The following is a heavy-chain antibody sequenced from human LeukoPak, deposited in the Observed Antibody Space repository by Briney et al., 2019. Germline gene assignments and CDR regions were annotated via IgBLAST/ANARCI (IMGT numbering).Heavy chain of an antibody. CDR2: ISSSSSYI. V-gene: IGHV3-21*01. J-gene: IGHJ4*02. D-gene: IGHD3-10*01. CDR3: ARTLNRGYYYGSAY. CDR1: GSTFSSYS. Sequence: GGSLRLSCAASGSTFSSYSMNWARQAPGKGLEWVSSISSSSSYIYYADSVKGRFTISRDNAKNSLYLQMNSLRAEDTAVYYCARTLNRGYYYGSAYWGQGTLVTVSS.